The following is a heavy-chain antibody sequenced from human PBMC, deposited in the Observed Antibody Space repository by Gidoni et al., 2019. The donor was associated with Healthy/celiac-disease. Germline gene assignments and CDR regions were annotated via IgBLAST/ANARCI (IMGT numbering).Heavy chain of an antibody. J-gene: IGHJ4*02. CDR1: GFTFGDYA. Sequence: EVQLVESGGGLVKPGRSLRLSCTASGFTFGDYAMSWFRQAQGKGREWVGFIRSKAYGGTTEYAASVKGRFTISRDDSKSIAYLQMNSLKTEDTAVYYCTRAEEQQLPVGGRSADYWGQGTLVTVSS. CDR3: TRAEEQQLPVGGRSADY. V-gene: IGHV3-49*05. D-gene: IGHD6-13*01. CDR2: IRSKAYGGTT.